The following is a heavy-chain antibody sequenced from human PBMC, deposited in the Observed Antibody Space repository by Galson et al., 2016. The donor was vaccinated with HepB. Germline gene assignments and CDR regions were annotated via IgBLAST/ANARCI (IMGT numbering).Heavy chain of an antibody. D-gene: IGHD3-22*01. V-gene: IGHV1-46*01. J-gene: IGHJ4*02. CDR2: INPSGGNT. CDR1: GYTFTTYY. Sequence: SVKVSCKASGYTFTTYYMHWVRQAPGQGLEWMGIINPSGGNTHYAQSFQGRVTMTRDTSTSTVYMELSSLRSEDTAVYYCARERLDYHDNRGNGIDSWGQGTLVTVSS. CDR3: ARERLDYHDNRGNGIDS.